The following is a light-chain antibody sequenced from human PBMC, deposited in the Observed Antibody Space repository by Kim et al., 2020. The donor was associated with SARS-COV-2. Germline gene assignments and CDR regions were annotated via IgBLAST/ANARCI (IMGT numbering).Light chain of an antibody. CDR2: KAS. Sequence: ASVGERVTITCRASQSIHISLAWYQQKPGKAPKLLIYKASSLQSGVPSRFSGSESGTEFTLTISSLQPDDFATYYCQQYDTYPWTFGQGTKVDIK. CDR3: QQYDTYPWT. V-gene: IGKV1-5*03. J-gene: IGKJ1*01. CDR1: QSIHIS.